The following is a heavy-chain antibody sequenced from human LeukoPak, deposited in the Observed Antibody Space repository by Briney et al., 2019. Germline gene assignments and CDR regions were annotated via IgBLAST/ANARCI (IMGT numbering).Heavy chain of an antibody. J-gene: IGHJ4*02. CDR2: VYPNSGGK. CDR3: TTEDKYSSNPSCGVY. D-gene: IGHD2-2*01. Sequence: SVKDSGKAPGYTRTDYYGHWVPHAPLQVLESRALVYPNSGGKTYQQKFQGRVTMTRDTSISTFYMELSRLRYDDTAVYYCTTEDKYSSNPSCGVYWGQGTQVTVSS. CDR1: GYTRTDYY. V-gene: IGHV1-2*06.